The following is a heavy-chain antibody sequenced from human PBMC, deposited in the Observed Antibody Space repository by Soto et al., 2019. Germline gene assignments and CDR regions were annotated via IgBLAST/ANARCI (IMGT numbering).Heavy chain of an antibody. CDR1: GYTFTSYG. CDR3: AGGGDDGDYEGADAFDI. V-gene: IGHV1-18*01. J-gene: IGHJ3*02. D-gene: IGHD4-17*01. Sequence: QVQLVQSGAEVKKPGASVKVSCKASGYTFTSYGISWVRQAPGQGLEWMGWISAYNGNTNYAQKLQGRVNMPTDSSKSTDHMAVGGLGCDDRPVCYSAGGGDDGDYEGADAFDIWGQGTMVTVSS. CDR2: ISAYNGNT.